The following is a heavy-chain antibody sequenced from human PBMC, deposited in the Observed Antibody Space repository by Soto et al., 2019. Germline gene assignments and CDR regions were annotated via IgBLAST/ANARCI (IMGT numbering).Heavy chain of an antibody. V-gene: IGHV3-30-3*01. D-gene: IGHD1-1*01. CDR2: ISYDGSNK. Sequence: GGSLRLSCAASGFTFSSYAMHWVRQAPGKGLEWVAVISYDGSNKYYADSVKGRFTISRDNSKNTLYLQMNSLRAEDTAVYYCARGNSRRMDLLGYWGQGTLVTVSS. J-gene: IGHJ4*02. CDR1: GFTFSSYA. CDR3: ARGNSRRMDLLGY.